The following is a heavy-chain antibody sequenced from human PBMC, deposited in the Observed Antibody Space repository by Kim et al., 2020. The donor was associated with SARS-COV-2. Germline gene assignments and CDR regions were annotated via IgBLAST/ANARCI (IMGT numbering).Heavy chain of an antibody. CDR2: IYYSGST. CDR3: ARSRIKYAQDIVVVVAAWKGFDY. J-gene: IGHJ4*02. CDR1: GGSISSSSYY. V-gene: IGHV4-39*01. Sequence: SETLSLTCTVSGGSISSSSYYWGWIRQPPGKGLEWIGSIYYSGSTYYNPSLKSRVTISVDTSKNQFSLKLSSVTAADTAVYYCARSRIKYAQDIVVVVAAWKGFDYWGQGTLVTVSS. D-gene: IGHD2-15*01.